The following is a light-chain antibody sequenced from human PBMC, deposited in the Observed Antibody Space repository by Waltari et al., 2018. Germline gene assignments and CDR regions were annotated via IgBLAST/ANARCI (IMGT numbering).Light chain of an antibody. CDR1: NSNLGSNY. CDR2: RND. V-gene: IGLV1-47*01. J-gene: IGLJ3*02. CDR3: AAWDDSLSGWV. Sequence: QSVLTQPPSASGTPGQRVTISCSGSNSNLGSNYIYWYQQLPGTAPRLPIYRNDQRPSGVPDRFSGSKSGTSASLAISRLRSEDEADYYCAAWDDSLSGWVFGGGTKVTVL.